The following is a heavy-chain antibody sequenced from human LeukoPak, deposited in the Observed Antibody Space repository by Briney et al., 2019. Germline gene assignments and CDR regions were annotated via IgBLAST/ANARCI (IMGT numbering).Heavy chain of an antibody. J-gene: IGHJ6*03. D-gene: IGHD2-2*01. CDR1: AYTFTGYY. CDR3: SSTSSTSYYYYYMDV. V-gene: IGHV1-2*02. CDR2: INPNSGGT. Sequence: ASVKVSCKASAYTFTGYYMHWVRLAPGQGLEWMGWINPNSGGTNYAQKFQGRVTMTRDTSISTAYMELSRLRSDDTAVYYCSSTSSTSYYYYYMDVWGKGTTVTVSS.